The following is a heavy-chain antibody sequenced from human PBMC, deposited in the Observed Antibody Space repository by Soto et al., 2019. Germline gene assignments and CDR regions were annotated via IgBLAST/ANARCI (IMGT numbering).Heavy chain of an antibody. CDR2: IYYSGST. CDR1: GGSISSYY. D-gene: IGHD3-3*01. J-gene: IGHJ6*02. V-gene: IGHV4-59*01. CDR3: ARTPARDFWSGYPFHYSYYGMDV. Sequence: SETLSLTCTVSGGSISSYYWSWIRQPPGKGLEWIGYIYYSGSTNYNPSLKRRVTISVDTSKNQFSLKLSSVTAADTAVYHCARTPARDFWSGYPFHYSYYGMDVWGQGTTVTVSS.